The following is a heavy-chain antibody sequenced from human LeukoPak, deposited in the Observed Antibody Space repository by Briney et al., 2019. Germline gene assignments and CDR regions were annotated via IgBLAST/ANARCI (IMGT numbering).Heavy chain of an antibody. V-gene: IGHV1-18*01. CDR1: GYTFTSYG. CDR3: ARDPYNGNYGDYYYYYMDV. D-gene: IGHD1-26*01. Sequence: ASVKVSCKASGYTFTSYGISWVRQAPGQGLEWMGWISAYNGNTNYAQKLQGRVTMTTDTSTSTAYMELRSLRSDDTAVYYCARDPYNGNYGDYYYYYMDVWGKGTAVTISS. J-gene: IGHJ6*03. CDR2: ISAYNGNT.